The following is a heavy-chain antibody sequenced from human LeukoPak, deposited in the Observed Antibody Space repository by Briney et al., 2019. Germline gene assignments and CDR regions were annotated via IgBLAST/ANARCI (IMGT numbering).Heavy chain of an antibody. Sequence: PGGSLRLSCAASGFTFSNYWMTWVRQAPGKWLEWVAHINQDGSKEYYMDSVKARFTISRDNAKNSLSLQMNSLRAEDTAVYYCVRDGGVSGYDLLDYWGQGTLVTVSS. CDR1: GFTFSNYW. CDR2: INQDGSKE. D-gene: IGHD5-12*01. V-gene: IGHV3-7*01. J-gene: IGHJ4*02. CDR3: VRDGGVSGYDLLDY.